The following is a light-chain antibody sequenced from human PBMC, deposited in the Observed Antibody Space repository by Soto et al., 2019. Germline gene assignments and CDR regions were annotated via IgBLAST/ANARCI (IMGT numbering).Light chain of an antibody. CDR2: DAS. CDR1: QDVDTC. CDR3: QQRNICPLT. Sequence: VLTQSPDTLSLSLGERATLSCRASQDVDTCLVWYQQKPGLSPSLVIYDASKRATEVPDRFSGSGSGTAFTLTISSLQPEDVGFYYCQQRNICPLTFGGGTKVELK. V-gene: IGKV3D-11*01. J-gene: IGKJ4*01.